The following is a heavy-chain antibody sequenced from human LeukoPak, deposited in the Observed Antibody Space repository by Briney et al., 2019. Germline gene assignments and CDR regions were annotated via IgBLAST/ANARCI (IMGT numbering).Heavy chain of an antibody. CDR1: GFTFSSYS. Sequence: PGGSLRLSCAASGFTFSSYSMTWVRQAPGKGLEWVSSISSSSSYIYYADSVKGRFTISRDNAKNSLYLQMSSLRAEDTAVYYCARVPYDFWSGYSYWGQGTLVTVSS. CDR3: ARVPYDFWSGYSY. CDR2: ISSSSSYI. J-gene: IGHJ4*02. V-gene: IGHV3-21*01. D-gene: IGHD3-3*01.